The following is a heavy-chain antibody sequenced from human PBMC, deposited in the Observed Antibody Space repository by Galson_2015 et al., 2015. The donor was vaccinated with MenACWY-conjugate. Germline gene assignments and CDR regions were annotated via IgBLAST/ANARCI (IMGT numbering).Heavy chain of an antibody. Sequence: SLRLSCAASGLTFSNYAMSWVRQAPGKGLEWVSSVSGSGKNIDYADSVKGRFTISRDNSKNTLYLQMNRLRAEDTAIYYCAKDVVGASYDYYHWYGLDVWGQGTTVTVSS. D-gene: IGHD1-26*01. V-gene: IGHV3-23*01. CDR3: AKDVVGASYDYYHWYGLDV. J-gene: IGHJ6*02. CDR2: VSGSGKNI. CDR1: GLTFSNYA.